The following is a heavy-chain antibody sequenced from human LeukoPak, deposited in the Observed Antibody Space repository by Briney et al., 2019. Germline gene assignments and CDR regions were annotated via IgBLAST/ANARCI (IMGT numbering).Heavy chain of an antibody. D-gene: IGHD4-17*01. Sequence: SETLSLTCTVSGGSISSYYWSWIRQPPGKGLERIGYIYYSGSTNYNPSLKSRVTISVDTSKNQFSLKLSSATASDTAVYYCGRHPSTVTTGFDYWGQGTLVTVSS. CDR1: GGSISSYY. CDR2: IYYSGST. CDR3: GRHPSTVTTGFDY. V-gene: IGHV4-59*08. J-gene: IGHJ4*02.